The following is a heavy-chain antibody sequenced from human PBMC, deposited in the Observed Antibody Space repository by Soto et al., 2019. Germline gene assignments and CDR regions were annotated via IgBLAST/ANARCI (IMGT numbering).Heavy chain of an antibody. CDR1: GFTFRNYA. CDR3: AKDLCSSSSCYYNYGMDV. D-gene: IGHD2-2*01. V-gene: IGHV3-30*18. Sequence: QVQLVESGGGVVQPGRSLRLSCAASGFTFRNYAMHWVRQAPGKGLEWVALISYYGSNKYYADSVKGRFTISRDNSKNTLYLQMNSLRAEDTAVYYGAKDLCSSSSCYYNYGMDVWGQGTTVTVSS. J-gene: IGHJ6*02. CDR2: ISYYGSNK.